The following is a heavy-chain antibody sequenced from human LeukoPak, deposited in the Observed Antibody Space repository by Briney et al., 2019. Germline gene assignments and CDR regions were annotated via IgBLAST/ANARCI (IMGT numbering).Heavy chain of an antibody. CDR3: ARFDDYSPGYYYYGMDV. V-gene: IGHV1-2*02. Sequence: EASVKVSFKGSGYTFTIYGISWVRQAPRQGLEWVGGSNPNRGGINYEQNFQGRVNMTRDPSISTASMELSRLRSDDTAVYYCARFDDYSPGYYYYGMDVWGQGTTVTVSS. CDR1: GYTFTIYG. D-gene: IGHD4-11*01. CDR2: SNPNRGGI. J-gene: IGHJ6*02.